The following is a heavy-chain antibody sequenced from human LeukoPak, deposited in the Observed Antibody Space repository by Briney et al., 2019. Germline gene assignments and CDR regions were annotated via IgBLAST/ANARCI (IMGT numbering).Heavy chain of an antibody. CDR3: AREIWDYYDSSGYLALDY. D-gene: IGHD3-22*01. V-gene: IGHV3-21*01. CDR1: GFTFSSYS. CDR2: ISSSSSYI. Sequence: GGSPRLSCAASGFTFSSYSMNWVRQAPGKGLEWVSSISSSSSYIYYADSVKGRFTISRDNAKNSLYLQMNSLRDEDTAVYYCAREIWDYYDSSGYLALDYWGQGTLVTVSS. J-gene: IGHJ4*02.